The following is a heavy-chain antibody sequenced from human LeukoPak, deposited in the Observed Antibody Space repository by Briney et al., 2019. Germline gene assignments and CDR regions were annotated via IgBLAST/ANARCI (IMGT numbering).Heavy chain of an antibody. Sequence: PGGSLRLSCAASGLIFSNYWMSWVRQTPGKGLEWVANMKEDGSAKYYVDSVKGRFTISRDNAKSFLYLQMNSLRVEDTAVYYCARDGDGYPYWGQGTLVTVSA. CDR1: GLIFSNYW. V-gene: IGHV3-7*01. CDR3: ARDGDGYPY. CDR2: MKEDGSAK. J-gene: IGHJ4*02. D-gene: IGHD5-18*01.